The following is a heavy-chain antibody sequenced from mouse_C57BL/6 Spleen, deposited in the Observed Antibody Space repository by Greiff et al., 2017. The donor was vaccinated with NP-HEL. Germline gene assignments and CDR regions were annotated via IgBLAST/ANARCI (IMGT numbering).Heavy chain of an antibody. D-gene: IGHD1-1*01. CDR2: IYPGSGST. V-gene: IGHV1-55*01. CDR1: GYTFTSYW. Sequence: QVQLQQSGAELVKPGASVKMSCKASGYTFTSYWITWVKQRPGHGLEWIGDIYPGSGSTNYNEKFKSQATLSVDTSSSTSYMQLSSLTSEDSAVYYCARSPLFYYPYAMDYWGQGTSVTVSS. J-gene: IGHJ4*01. CDR3: ARSPLFYYPYAMDY.